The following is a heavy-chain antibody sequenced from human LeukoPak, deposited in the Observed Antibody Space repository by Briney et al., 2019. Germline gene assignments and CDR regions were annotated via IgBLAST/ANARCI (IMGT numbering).Heavy chain of an antibody. V-gene: IGHV1-69*05. D-gene: IGHD3-10*01. CDR2: IIPIFGTA. CDR3: TRDLGTYTSSGSIFFDY. J-gene: IGHJ4*02. Sequence: GASVKVSCKASGGTFSSYAISWVRQAPGQGLEWMGGIIPIFGTANYAQKFQGRVTITTDESTSTAYMEMRSLRSDDTAVFYCTRDLGTYTSSGSIFFDYWGQGTLVTVSS. CDR1: GGTFSSYA.